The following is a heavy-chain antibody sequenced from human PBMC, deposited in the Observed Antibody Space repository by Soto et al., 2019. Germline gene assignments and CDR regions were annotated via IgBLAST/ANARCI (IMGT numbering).Heavy chain of an antibody. CDR1: GGSISSSSYY. J-gene: IGHJ6*02. V-gene: IGHV4-39*01. CDR3: ARHKGPFYGDPYYYYGMDV. Sequence: SETLSLTCTVSGGSISSSSYYWGWIRQPPGKGLEWIGSIYYSGSTYYNPSLKSRVTISVDTSKNQFSLKLSSVTAADTAVYYCARHKGPFYGDPYYYYGMDVWGQGTTVS. CDR2: IYYSGST. D-gene: IGHD4-17*01.